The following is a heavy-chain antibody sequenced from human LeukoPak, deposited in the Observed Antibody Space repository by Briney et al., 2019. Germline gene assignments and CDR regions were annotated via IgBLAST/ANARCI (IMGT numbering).Heavy chain of an antibody. D-gene: IGHD3-22*01. CDR3: ARHGPNYYDSSGPYYYYMDV. Sequence: PSETLSLTYTVSGGSISGSGYYWGRIRQPPGKGLELIGSFYYSGSTYYNPSLKSRVTISVDTSKNHCSLKLSSVTAADTAVYYCARHGPNYYDSSGPYYYYMDVWGKGTPVTVSS. J-gene: IGHJ6*03. CDR2: FYYSGST. CDR1: GGSISGSGYY. V-gene: IGHV4-39*01.